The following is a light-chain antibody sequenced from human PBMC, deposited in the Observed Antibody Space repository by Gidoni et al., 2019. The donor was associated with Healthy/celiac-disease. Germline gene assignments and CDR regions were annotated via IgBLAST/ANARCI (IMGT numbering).Light chain of an antibody. V-gene: IGKV1-39*01. CDR1: QSISSY. J-gene: IGKJ2*01. CDR2: AAS. CDR3: QQSYSTLVYT. Sequence: DIQMTQSPSSLSASVGDRVTITCRASQSISSYLNWYQQKPGKAPELLIYAASSLQSGVPSRFSGSGSGTDFTLTISSLQPEDFATYYCQQSYSTLVYTFGQGTKLEIK.